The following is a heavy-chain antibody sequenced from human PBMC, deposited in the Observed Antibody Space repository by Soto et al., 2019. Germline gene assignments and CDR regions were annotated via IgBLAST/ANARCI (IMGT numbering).Heavy chain of an antibody. D-gene: IGHD6-19*01. Sequence: PGGSLRLSCAASGFTFRSYSINWVRQAPGKGLEWVSSISGSSSFIYYADSVKGRFTISRGNAKNSLYLQMNSLRAEDTAVYYCARDWSSSDWFPHIDYWGQGTLVTVSS. V-gene: IGHV3-21*06. J-gene: IGHJ4*02. CDR2: ISGSSSFI. CDR1: GFTFRSYS. CDR3: ARDWSSSDWFPHIDY.